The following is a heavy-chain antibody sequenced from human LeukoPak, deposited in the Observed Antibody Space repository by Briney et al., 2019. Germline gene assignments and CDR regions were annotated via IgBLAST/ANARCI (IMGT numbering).Heavy chain of an antibody. J-gene: IGHJ4*02. V-gene: IGHV3-23*01. Sequence: GGSLRLSCAASGFTFSSYAMSWVRQAPGKGLEWVSAISGSGGSTYYADSVKGRFTISRDNSKNTLYLQMNSLRAEDTAVYYCARDTEWADYYDSSGYQDYWGQGTLVTVSS. CDR2: ISGSGGST. CDR1: GFTFSSYA. D-gene: IGHD3-22*01. CDR3: ARDTEWADYYDSSGYQDY.